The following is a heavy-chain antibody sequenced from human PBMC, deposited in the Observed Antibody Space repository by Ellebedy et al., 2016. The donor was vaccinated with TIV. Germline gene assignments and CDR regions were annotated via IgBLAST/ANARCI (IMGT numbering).Heavy chain of an antibody. Sequence: SETLSLTCAVYGASFSGYYWSWIRQPPGKGLEWFGEINHSGSTNYNPSLKSRVTISVDTSKNQFSLKLSSVTAADTAVYYCARGYDYGDYGGFDPWGQGTLVTVSS. CDR2: INHSGST. CDR1: GASFSGYY. V-gene: IGHV4-34*01. J-gene: IGHJ5*02. D-gene: IGHD4-17*01. CDR3: ARGYDYGDYGGFDP.